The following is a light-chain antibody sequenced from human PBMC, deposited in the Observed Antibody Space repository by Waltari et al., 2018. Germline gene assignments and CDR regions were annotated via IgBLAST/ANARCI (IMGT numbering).Light chain of an antibody. CDR3: QQGNSNPYS. CDR2: YVN. V-gene: IGKV1-17*01. J-gene: IGKJ2*03. CDR1: QGISSY. Sequence: DIQMSQSPSSLSDSVGDRVTITCRASQGISSYLNWYQQKPGKAPKLLIYYVNVLTSGVPSRFSGSGSGTEFTLTISSLQPEDFATYYCQQGNSNPYSFGQGTKVEIK.